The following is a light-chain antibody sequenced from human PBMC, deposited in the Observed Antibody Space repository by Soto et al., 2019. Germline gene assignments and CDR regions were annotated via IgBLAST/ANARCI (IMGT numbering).Light chain of an antibody. CDR2: AAS. CDR3: QQANSFPLT. Sequence: DIQMTQFPPSLSASVGDRVTITCRASRSIATYLNWYQQKPGEVPNLLIYAASSLHSGVPSRFSGSGSGTDFTLTISSLQPEDFATYYCQQANSFPLTFGPGTKV. CDR1: RSIATY. V-gene: IGKV1-39*01. J-gene: IGKJ3*01.